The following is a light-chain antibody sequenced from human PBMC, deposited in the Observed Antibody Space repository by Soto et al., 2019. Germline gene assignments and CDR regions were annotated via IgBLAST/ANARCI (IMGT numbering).Light chain of an antibody. CDR1: QSISSY. Sequence: INCRSSQSISSYLNWYQQKPGKAPKLLIYAASSLQSGVPSKFRSSGSVRDLSLHISSIQPQDFPTYYCQQSYSTPPLTVGQGTRLEIK. CDR3: QQSYSTPPLT. J-gene: IGKJ5*01. CDR2: AAS. V-gene: IGKV1-39*01.